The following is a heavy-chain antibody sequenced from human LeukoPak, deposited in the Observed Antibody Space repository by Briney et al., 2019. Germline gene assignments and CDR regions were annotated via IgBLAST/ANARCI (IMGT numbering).Heavy chain of an antibody. J-gene: IGHJ6*03. CDR2: ISTYNVNT. CDR3: ARDRVPDCGTECSRWRLDMDV. D-gene: IGHD2-21*01. Sequence: ASVKVSCKASGYTFTNYGITWVRQAPGQGLEWMGWISTYNVNTNYAQKFQGRVTMTTDPSTSTAYMELRSLRSDDTAVYYCARDRVPDCGTECSRWRLDMDVWGKGTTVTVSS. V-gene: IGHV1-18*01. CDR1: GYTFTNYG.